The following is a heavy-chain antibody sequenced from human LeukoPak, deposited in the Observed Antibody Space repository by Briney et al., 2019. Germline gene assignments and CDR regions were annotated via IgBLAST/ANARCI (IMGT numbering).Heavy chain of an antibody. V-gene: IGHV3-53*01. Sequence: GGSLRLSCAASGFTVSSNYMSWVRQAPGKGLEWVSVIYSGGSTYYADSVKGRFTISRDNAKNTLYLQMNSLRAEDTAVYYCARVEVDYYESSGAIDYWGQGTLVTVSS. D-gene: IGHD3-22*01. CDR1: GFTVSSNY. CDR3: ARVEVDYYESSGAIDY. CDR2: IYSGGST. J-gene: IGHJ4*02.